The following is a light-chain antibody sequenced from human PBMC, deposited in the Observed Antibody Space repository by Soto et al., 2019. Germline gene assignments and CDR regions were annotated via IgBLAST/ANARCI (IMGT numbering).Light chain of an antibody. CDR2: GNN. CDR3: AAWADSLKGWV. CDR1: SSNIGRNT. J-gene: IGLJ3*02. V-gene: IGLV1-44*01. Sequence: QSVLTQPPSASGTPGQRVTISCSGSSSNIGRNTVNWYQQLPGTAPKLLIYGNNQRPSGVPDRFSGSKSGTSASLAISGLPSVDEADYYCAAWADSLKGWVFGGGTKLTVL.